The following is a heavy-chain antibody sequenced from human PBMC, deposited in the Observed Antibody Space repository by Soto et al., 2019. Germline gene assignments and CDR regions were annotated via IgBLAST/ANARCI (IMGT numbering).Heavy chain of an antibody. D-gene: IGHD3-10*01. J-gene: IGHJ3*01. Sequence: GGSLRLSCAASGFTFSNAWMSWVRQAPGKGLEWVGRIKSKTDGATTDYAAPVKGRFTITRDDSENTLSLQMNSLKTGDTAVYYCTTVRYGSFPFYWGQGTMVTVSS. V-gene: IGHV3-15*01. CDR3: TTVRYGSFPFY. CDR2: IKSKTDGATT. CDR1: GFTFSNAW.